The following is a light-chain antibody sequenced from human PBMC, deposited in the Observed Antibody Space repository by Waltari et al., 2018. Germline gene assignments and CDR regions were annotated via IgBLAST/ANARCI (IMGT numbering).Light chain of an antibody. CDR1: SSDVGGYNY. Sequence: QSALTQPASVSGSPGQSITISCTGTSSDVGGYNYVSWYQQYPGKAPKLVIHDVSSRPSGTSDRFSGSKSDNTASLIISGLQADDEADYYCSSYTASRLYVFGTGTKVTVL. CDR2: DVS. J-gene: IGLJ1*01. CDR3: SSYTASRLYV. V-gene: IGLV2-14*03.